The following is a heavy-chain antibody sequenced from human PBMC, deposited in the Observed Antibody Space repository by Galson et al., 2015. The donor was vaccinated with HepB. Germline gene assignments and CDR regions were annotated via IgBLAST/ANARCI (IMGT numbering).Heavy chain of an antibody. CDR1: GYTLTELS. V-gene: IGHV1-24*01. Sequence: SVKVSCEVSGYTLTELSMHWVRQAPGKGLEWMGGFDPEDGETIYAQKFQGRVTMTEDTSTDTAYMELSSLRSEDTAVYYCATDQQENKIFTRRLSRAWFDPWGQGTLVTVSS. CDR3: ATDQQENKIFTRRLSRAWFDP. CDR2: FDPEDGET. D-gene: IGHD3-3*01. J-gene: IGHJ5*02.